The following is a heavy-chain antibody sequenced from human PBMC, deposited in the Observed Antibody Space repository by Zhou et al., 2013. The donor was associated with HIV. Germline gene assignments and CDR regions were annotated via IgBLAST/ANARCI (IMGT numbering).Heavy chain of an antibody. CDR3: ARDGGPYSSGWYTYRGSAEYFQH. J-gene: IGHJ1*01. CDR1: GYSFTGYY. D-gene: IGHD6-19*01. V-gene: IGHV1-2*04. CDR2: INPNSGGT. Sequence: VQLVQSGAEVKKPGASVKVSCKASGYSFTGYYMHWVRQAPGQGLEWMGWINPNSGGTNYAQKFQGWVTMTRDTSISTAYMELSRLRSDDTAVYYCARDGGPYSSGWYTYRGSAEYFQHWGQGTLVTVSS.